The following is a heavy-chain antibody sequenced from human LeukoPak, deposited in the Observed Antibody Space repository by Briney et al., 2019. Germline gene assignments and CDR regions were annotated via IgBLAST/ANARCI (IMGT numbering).Heavy chain of an antibody. CDR1: GYTFTSYG. D-gene: IGHD6-19*01. J-gene: IGHJ6*02. CDR3: ARGLAGSIYYYYYGMDV. V-gene: IGHV1-18*01. Sequence: ASVKVSCKASGYTFTSYGISWVRQAPGQGLEWMGWISAYNGNTNYAQKLQGRVTMTTDTSTSTAYMELRSLRSDDTAVYYCARGLAGSIYYYYYGMDVWGQGTTVTVSS. CDR2: ISAYNGNT.